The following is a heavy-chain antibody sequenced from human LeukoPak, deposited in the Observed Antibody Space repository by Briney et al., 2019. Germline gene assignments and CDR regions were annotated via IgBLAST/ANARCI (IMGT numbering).Heavy chain of an antibody. J-gene: IGHJ4*02. V-gene: IGHV3-23*01. Sequence: GGSLRLSCAASGFTFSSYAMSWVRQAPGKGLEWVSAISGSGGSTYYADSVKGRFTISRDNSKNTLYLQMHSLRAEDTAVYYCAKENDFWSGYQYYFDYWGQGTLVTVSS. CDR3: AKENDFWSGYQYYFDY. CDR2: ISGSGGST. CDR1: GFTFSSYA. D-gene: IGHD3-3*01.